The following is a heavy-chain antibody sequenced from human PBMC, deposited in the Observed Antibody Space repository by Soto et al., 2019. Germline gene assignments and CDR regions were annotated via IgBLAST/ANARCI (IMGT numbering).Heavy chain of an antibody. CDR3: AKDILQAPTRIAVADNYYYYGMDV. V-gene: IGHV1-8*01. Sequence: ASVKVSCKASGYTFTSYDINWVRQATGQGLEWMGWMNPNSGNTGYAQKFQGRVTMTRNTSISTAYMELSSLRAEDTAVYYCAKDILQAPTRIAVADNYYYYGMDVWGQGTTVTVSS. D-gene: IGHD6-19*01. J-gene: IGHJ6*02. CDR2: MNPNSGNT. CDR1: GYTFTSYD.